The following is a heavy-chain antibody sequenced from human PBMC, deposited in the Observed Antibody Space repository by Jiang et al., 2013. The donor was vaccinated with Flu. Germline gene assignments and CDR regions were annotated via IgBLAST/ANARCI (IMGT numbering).Heavy chain of an antibody. V-gene: IGHV1-69*06. CDR2: IMPIFGTP. CDR3: ARGHNSGWYGDHYYYYVMDV. J-gene: IGHJ6*02. Sequence: GGTFSGYAINWVRQAPGQGLEWMGGIMPIFGTPNYAQKFQGRVAITADKSTSTAYMELSSLRSEDTALYYCARGHNSGWYGDHYYYYVMDVWGQGTTVTVSS. D-gene: IGHD6-19*01. CDR1: GGTFSGYA.